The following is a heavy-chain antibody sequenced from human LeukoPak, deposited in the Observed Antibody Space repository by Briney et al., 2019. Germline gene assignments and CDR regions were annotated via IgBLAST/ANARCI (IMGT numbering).Heavy chain of an antibody. V-gene: IGHV4-59*01. CDR2: IYYSGST. J-gene: IGHJ4*02. CDR1: GGSISSYY. CDR3: ARGAVAGNDY. Sequence: SETLSLTCTVSGGSISSYYWSWIRQPPGKGLEWIGYIYYSGSTNYNPSLKSRVTISVDTSKNQFSLKLSSVTAADTAVYYRARGAVAGNDYWGQGTLVTVSS. D-gene: IGHD6-19*01.